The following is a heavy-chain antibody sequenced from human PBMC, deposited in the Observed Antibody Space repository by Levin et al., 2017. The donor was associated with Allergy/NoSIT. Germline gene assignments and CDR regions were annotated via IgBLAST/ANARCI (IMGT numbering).Heavy chain of an antibody. CDR1: GDSVSSYY. V-gene: IGHV4-59*02. CDR3: ARSRTIFGVVITHPGAFDL. CDR2: ISYSGAT. Sequence: SQTLSLTSTVSGDSVSSYYWSWIRQPPGKGLEWIGYISYSGATNYNPSLKSRVTISVDTSKNHLSLKLSSVTAADTAVYFCARSRTIFGVVITHPGAFDLWGQGKMVTVSS. J-gene: IGHJ3*01. D-gene: IGHD3-3*01.